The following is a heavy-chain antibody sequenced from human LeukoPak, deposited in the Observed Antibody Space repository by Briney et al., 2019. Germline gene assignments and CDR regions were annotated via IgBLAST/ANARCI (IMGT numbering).Heavy chain of an antibody. D-gene: IGHD2-2*02. J-gene: IGHJ4*02. CDR2: ISGSGGST. CDR3: AKDLAVVPAAISDY. CDR1: GFTFSSYA. Sequence: GGSLRLSCAASGFTFSSYAMSWVRQAPGKGLEWVSAISGSGGSTYYADSVKGRFTISRDNSKNTLYLQMNSLRAEGTAVYYCAKDLAVVPAAISDYWGQGTLVTVSS. V-gene: IGHV3-23*01.